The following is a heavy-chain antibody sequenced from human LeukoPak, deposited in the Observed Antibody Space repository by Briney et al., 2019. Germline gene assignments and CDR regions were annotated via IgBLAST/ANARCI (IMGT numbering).Heavy chain of an antibody. V-gene: IGHV4-34*01. Sequence: SETLSLTCAVYGGSFSGYYWSWIRQPPGKGLEWIGEINHSGSTNYNPSLKSRVTISVDTSKNQFSLKLSSVTAADTAVYYCARGLNVVPARFYYYCYYMDVWGKGTTVTVSS. CDR2: INHSGST. J-gene: IGHJ6*03. D-gene: IGHD2-2*01. CDR1: GGSFSGYY. CDR3: ARGLNVVPARFYYYCYYMDV.